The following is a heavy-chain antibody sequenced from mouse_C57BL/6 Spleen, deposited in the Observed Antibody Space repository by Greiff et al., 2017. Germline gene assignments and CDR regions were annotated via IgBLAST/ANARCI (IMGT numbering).Heavy chain of an antibody. CDR2: IYPGDGDT. CDR1: GYAFSSSW. CDR3: ARWDDYDGFAY. D-gene: IGHD2-4*01. J-gene: IGHJ3*01. Sequence: QVQLKESGPELVKPGASVKISCKASGYAFSSSWMNWVKQRPGKGLEWIGRIYPGDGDTNYNGKFKGKATLTADKSSSTAYMQLSSLTSEDSAVYFCARWDDYDGFAYWGQGTLVTVSA. V-gene: IGHV1-82*01.